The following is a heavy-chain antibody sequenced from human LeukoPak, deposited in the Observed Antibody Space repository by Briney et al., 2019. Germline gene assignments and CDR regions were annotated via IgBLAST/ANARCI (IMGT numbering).Heavy chain of an antibody. J-gene: IGHJ4*02. V-gene: IGHV3-53*01. CDR2: IYSGGST. D-gene: IGHD1-26*01. Sequence: GGSLRLSCAASGFTVSSNYMSWVRQAPGKGLEWVSVIYSGGSTYYADSVKGRFTISRDNSKNTLYLQMNSLRAEDTAVYYCGKEAQWEPLLDYWGQGTLVTVSS. CDR1: GFTVSSNY. CDR3: GKEAQWEPLLDY.